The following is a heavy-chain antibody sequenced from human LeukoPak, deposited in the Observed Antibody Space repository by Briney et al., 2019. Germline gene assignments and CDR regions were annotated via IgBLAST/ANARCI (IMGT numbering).Heavy chain of an antibody. V-gene: IGHV4-31*11. CDR1: GGSISSGDYY. CDR2: IHYSGST. Sequence: SETLSLTCAVSGGSISSGDYYWTWIRQPPGKGLEWIGYIHYSGSTYYNPSLKSRVTISVDTSKNQFSLKLSSVTAADTAVYYCARDRPTVTTYDAFDIWGQGTMVTVSS. CDR3: ARDRPTVTTYDAFDI. D-gene: IGHD4-17*01. J-gene: IGHJ3*02.